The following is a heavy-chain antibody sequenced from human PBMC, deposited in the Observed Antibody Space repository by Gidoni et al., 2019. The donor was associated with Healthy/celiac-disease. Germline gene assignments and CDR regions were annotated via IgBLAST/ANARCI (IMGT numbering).Heavy chain of an antibody. Sequence: QVQLVESGGGVVQPGRSLRLSCAASGFTFSRYGMHLVRQAPGKGLEWVAVIWYDGSNKYYADSVKGRFTISRDNSKNTLYLQMNSLRAEDTAVYYCARLGYCSSTSCYNYYYYYGMDVWGQGTTVTVSS. CDR2: IWYDGSNK. V-gene: IGHV3-33*01. D-gene: IGHD2-2*02. CDR1: GFTFSRYG. CDR3: ARLGYCSSTSCYNYYYYYGMDV. J-gene: IGHJ6*02.